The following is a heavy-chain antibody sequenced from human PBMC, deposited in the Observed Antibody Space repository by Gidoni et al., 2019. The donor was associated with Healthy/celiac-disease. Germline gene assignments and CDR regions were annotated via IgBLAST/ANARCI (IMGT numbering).Heavy chain of an antibody. CDR2: IRRKAYGGTT. J-gene: IGHJ6*02. V-gene: IGHV3-49*03. Sequence: EVQLVESGGGLVQPGRSLRLSCTASGFTLGDYAMSWFRQAPGKGLEWVGFIRRKAYGGTTEYAASVKGRFTISRDDSKSIAYLQMNSLKTEDTAVYYCTYTIRGVIPYGMDVWGQGTTVTVSS. D-gene: IGHD3-16*02. CDR1: GFTLGDYA. CDR3: TYTIRGVIPYGMDV.